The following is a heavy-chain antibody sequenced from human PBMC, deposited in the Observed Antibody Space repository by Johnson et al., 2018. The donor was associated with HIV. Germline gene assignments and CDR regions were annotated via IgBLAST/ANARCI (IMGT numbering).Heavy chain of an antibody. CDR2: IYSGGRP. J-gene: IGHJ3*02. D-gene: IGHD4-17*01. Sequence: QVQLVESGGGLVQPGGSLRLSCAASGFTFDDYAMHWVRQAPGKGLEWVSVIYSGGRPYYADSVKGRFIISRDNAKNSLYLQMNSLRAEDTALYYCARRRRYGDYFADAFDIWGQGTMVTVSS. V-gene: IGHV3-NL1*01. CDR1: GFTFDDYA. CDR3: ARRRRYGDYFADAFDI.